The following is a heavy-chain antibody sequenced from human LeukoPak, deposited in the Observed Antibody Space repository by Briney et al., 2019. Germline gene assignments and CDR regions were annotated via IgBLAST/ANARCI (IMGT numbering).Heavy chain of an antibody. CDR2: ISSSSSTI. CDR3: ARVGTPITIFGVVTLYYYYYMDV. CDR1: GFTFSSYS. J-gene: IGHJ6*03. Sequence: GGSLRLSCAASGFTFSSYSMNWVRQAPGKGLEWVSYISSSSSTIYYADSVKGRFTISRDNAKNSLYLQMNSLRAEDTAVYYCARVGTPITIFGVVTLYYYYYMDVWGKGTTVTVSS. D-gene: IGHD3-3*01. V-gene: IGHV3-48*01.